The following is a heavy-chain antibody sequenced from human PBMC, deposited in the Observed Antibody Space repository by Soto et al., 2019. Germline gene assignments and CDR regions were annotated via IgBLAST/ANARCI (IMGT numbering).Heavy chain of an antibody. CDR3: ARVRRSSGYYYGY. J-gene: IGHJ4*02. CDR2: INPSGGST. Sequence: RXSVKISCKASGYTFASYYIPWVRQAPGQGLEWMGIINPSGGSTTYAQKFQGRVTMTRDTSTSTVYMELSSLRSEDTAVYYCARVRRSSGYYYGYWGQGTPVTVSS. D-gene: IGHD3-22*01. CDR1: GYTFASYY. V-gene: IGHV1-46*01.